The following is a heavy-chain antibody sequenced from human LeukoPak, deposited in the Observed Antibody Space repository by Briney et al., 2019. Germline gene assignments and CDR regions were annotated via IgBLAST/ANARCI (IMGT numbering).Heavy chain of an antibody. J-gene: IGHJ4*02. CDR3: APEYCGGDCIFDY. CDR1: GHTFTDYY. V-gene: IGHV1-2*02. Sequence: ASVKVSCKASGHTFTDYYMHWVRQAPGQGLERMGWINPNSGGTNYAQKFQGRVTMTRDTSISTAYMELNRLRSDDTAVYYCAPEYCGGDCIFDYWGQGTLVTVSS. CDR2: INPNSGGT. D-gene: IGHD2-21*02.